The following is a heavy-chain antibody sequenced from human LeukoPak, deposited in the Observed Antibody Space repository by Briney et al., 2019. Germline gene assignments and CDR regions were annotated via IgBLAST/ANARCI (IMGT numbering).Heavy chain of an antibody. CDR2: INAGNGNT. CDR1: GYTFTSYA. D-gene: IGHD6-19*01. Sequence: ASVKASCKASGYTFTSYAMHWVRQAPGQRLEWMGWINAGNGNTKYSQEFQGRVTITRDTSASTAYMELSSLRSEDMAVYYCARDTYSSGWYYFDYWGQGTLVTVSS. CDR3: ARDTYSSGWYYFDY. J-gene: IGHJ4*02. V-gene: IGHV1-3*03.